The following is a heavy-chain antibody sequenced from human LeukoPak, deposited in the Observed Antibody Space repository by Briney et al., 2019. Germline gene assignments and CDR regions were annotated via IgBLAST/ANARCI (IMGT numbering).Heavy chain of an antibody. J-gene: IGHJ6*02. CDR1: GFTFSSYS. V-gene: IGHV3-21*01. D-gene: IGHD3-3*01. Sequence: GGSLRLSCAASGFTFSSYSMNWVRQAPGKGLEWVSSISSSSSYIYYADSVKGRFTISRDNAKSSLYLQMNSLRAEDTAVYYCARDQMGFGVVIQFRYYYYGMDVWGQGTTVTVSS. CDR3: ARDQMGFGVVIQFRYYYYGMDV. CDR2: ISSSSSYI.